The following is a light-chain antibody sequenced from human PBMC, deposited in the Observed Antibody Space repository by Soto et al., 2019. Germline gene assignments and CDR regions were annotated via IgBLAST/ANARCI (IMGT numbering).Light chain of an antibody. J-gene: IGLJ3*02. CDR3: QSFVGTTLV. CDR1: GGSIVSKY. Sequence: NFMLTQPHSVSESPGKTVIISCTGSGGSIVSKYVQWYQQRPGSAPTTVIYEDNQRLFGVPDRFSGSIDSTSNAATLTISELKTEEEADDYCQSFVGTTLVFGGGTKLTVL. V-gene: IGLV6-57*02. CDR2: EDN.